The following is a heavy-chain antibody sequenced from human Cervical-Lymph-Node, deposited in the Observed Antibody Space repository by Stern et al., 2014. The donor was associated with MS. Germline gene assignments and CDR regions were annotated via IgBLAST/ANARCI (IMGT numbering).Heavy chain of an antibody. J-gene: IGHJ6*02. CDR3: ATSIAAAGLSYYYYGMDV. CDR2: IIPIFGTA. V-gene: IGHV1-69*01. CDR1: GGTFSSYA. D-gene: IGHD6-13*01. Sequence: VQLVQSGAEVKKPGSSVKVSCKASGGTFSSYAISWVRQAPGQGLEWMGGIIPIFGTANYAQKFQGRVTITADESTSTAYMELSSLRSEDTAVYYCATSIAAAGLSYYYYGMDVWGQGTTVTVSS.